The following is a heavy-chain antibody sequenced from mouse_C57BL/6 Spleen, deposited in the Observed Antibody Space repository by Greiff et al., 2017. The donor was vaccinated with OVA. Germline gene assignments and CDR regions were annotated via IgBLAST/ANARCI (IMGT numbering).Heavy chain of an antibody. CDR1: GYTFTSYG. CDR3: ARWDYDYDDGYYFDY. V-gene: IGHV1-81*01. D-gene: IGHD2-4*01. CDR2: IYPRSGNT. Sequence: VQLQQSGAELARPGASVKLSCKASGYTFTSYGISWVKQRTGQGLEWIGEIYPRSGNTYYNEKFKGKATLTADKSSSTAYMELRSLTSEDSAVYFCARWDYDYDDGYYFDYWGQGTTLTVSS. J-gene: IGHJ2*01.